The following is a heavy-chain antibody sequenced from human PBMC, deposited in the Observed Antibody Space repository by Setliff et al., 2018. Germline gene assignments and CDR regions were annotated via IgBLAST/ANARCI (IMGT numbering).Heavy chain of an antibody. J-gene: IGHJ6*02. Sequence: PSVKVSCKASGGTFGSSALSWVRQAPGQGLEWMGGIIPMFDTGIYAEKFQGRVTLSADESTSTVYMELTRLRPEDTAIYYCARVAQYSSSSFYYYYYGMDVWGQGTTVTVSS. CDR1: GGTFGSSA. V-gene: IGHV1-69*13. CDR2: IIPMFDTG. CDR3: ARVAQYSSSSFYYYYYGMDV. D-gene: IGHD6-6*01.